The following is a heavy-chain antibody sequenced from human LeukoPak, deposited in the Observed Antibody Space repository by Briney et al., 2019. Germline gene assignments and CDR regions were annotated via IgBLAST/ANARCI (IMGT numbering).Heavy chain of an antibody. CDR2: IIPIFGTA. CDR1: RGTFSSYA. D-gene: IGHD2-2*01. Sequence: SVKVSCKASRGTFSSYAISWVRQAPGHGLEWMGGIIPIFGTANYAQKFQGRVTITTDESTSTAYMELSSVRSEDTAVYYCARGRGYCSSTSCYGAFDIWGQGTMVTVSS. J-gene: IGHJ3*02. V-gene: IGHV1-69*05. CDR3: ARGRGYCSSTSCYGAFDI.